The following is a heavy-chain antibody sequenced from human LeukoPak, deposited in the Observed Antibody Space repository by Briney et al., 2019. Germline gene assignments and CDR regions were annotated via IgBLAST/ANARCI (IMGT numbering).Heavy chain of an antibody. CDR3: AKVAARKMGATRYNWFDP. D-gene: IGHD1-26*01. J-gene: IGHJ5*02. V-gene: IGHV3-23*01. Sequence: PGGSLRLSCAASGFTFSACAMTWVRQAPAKGLEWVSGIGDRGDSTYYADSVKGRFTISRDNSKNTLYLHMSSLRAEDTAVYYCAKVAARKMGATRYNWFDPWGQGTLVTVSS. CDR1: GFTFSACA. CDR2: IGDRGDST.